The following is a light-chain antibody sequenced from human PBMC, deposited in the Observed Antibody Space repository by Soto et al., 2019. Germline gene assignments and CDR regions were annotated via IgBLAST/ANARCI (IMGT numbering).Light chain of an antibody. V-gene: IGKV1-5*01. J-gene: IGKJ1*01. CDR2: DSS. CDR3: QHYNNWPPWT. Sequence: DIQMTQSPSTLSASVGDRVTITCRASQNISIWLAWYQQRPGRAPRLLIYDSSSLESGVPSRFSGSGSGTEFTLTISSLQSEDFAVYYCQHYNNWPPWTFGQGTKVDI. CDR1: QNISIW.